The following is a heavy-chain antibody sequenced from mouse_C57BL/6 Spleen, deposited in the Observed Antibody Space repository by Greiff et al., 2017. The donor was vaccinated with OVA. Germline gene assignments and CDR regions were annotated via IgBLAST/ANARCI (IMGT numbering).Heavy chain of an antibody. D-gene: IGHD1-1*01. CDR1: GYTFTSYW. CDR2: LDPSDSYT. Sequence: QVQLQQPGAELVMPGASVKLSCKASGYTFTSYWMHWVKQRHGQGLEWIGELDPSDSYTNYNQKFKGKSTLTVDKSSSTAYMQLSSLTSEDSAVYHCARRNYGSSYVFDYWGQGTTLTVSS. CDR3: ARRNYGSSYVFDY. V-gene: IGHV1-69*01. J-gene: IGHJ2*01.